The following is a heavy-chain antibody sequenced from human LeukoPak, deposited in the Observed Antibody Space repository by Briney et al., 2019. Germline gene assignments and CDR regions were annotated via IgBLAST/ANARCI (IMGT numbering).Heavy chain of an antibody. Sequence: GGSLRLSCAASGFAFGVYAMHWVRQAPGKGLEWVALISYDGSNKYYADSVKGRFTISRDNYKNTLYLQMNSLRAEDTAVYSCAGTIVGKWAIDYWGQGALVTVSS. D-gene: IGHD3-22*01. CDR2: ISYDGSNK. CDR1: GFAFGVYA. CDR3: AGTIVGKWAIDY. J-gene: IGHJ4*02. V-gene: IGHV3-30-3*01.